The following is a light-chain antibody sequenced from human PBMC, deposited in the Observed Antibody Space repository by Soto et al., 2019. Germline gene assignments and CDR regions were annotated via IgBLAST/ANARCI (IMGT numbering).Light chain of an antibody. J-gene: IGLJ1*01. CDR1: MSSIDANQ. CDR3: QSSDSRLSGSDV. CDR2: DND. Sequence: QSVLTQPPSMSAAPGQKVTISCTGTMSSIDANQVSWYQQFPGTVPKLLIFDNDKRPSGIPDRFSGSKSGTSATLDISGLQADDEADYYCQSSDSRLSGSDVFGTGTKLTVL. V-gene: IGLV1-51*01.